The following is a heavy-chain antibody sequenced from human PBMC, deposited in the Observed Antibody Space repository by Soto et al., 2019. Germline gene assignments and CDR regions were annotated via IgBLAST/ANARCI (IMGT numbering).Heavy chain of an antibody. CDR3: AKGGYCISTACYALFRGRDDH. CDR2: LSCTGVST. CDR1: GFPFTNYA. D-gene: IGHD2-2*01. J-gene: IGHJ4*01. V-gene: IGHV3-23*01. Sequence: GGSLRLSCAASGFPFTNYAMTWVRQAPGKGLEWDSALSCTGVSTYYADSVKGRFTISRDNSNNTLFLQMNSLRAEDTAVYYCAKGGYCISTACYALFRGRDDHWGHGTLVTVSS.